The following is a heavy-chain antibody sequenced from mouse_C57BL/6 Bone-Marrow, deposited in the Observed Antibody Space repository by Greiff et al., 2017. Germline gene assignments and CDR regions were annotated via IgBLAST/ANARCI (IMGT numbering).Heavy chain of an antibody. CDR1: GYTFTDYN. D-gene: IGHD2-4*01. J-gene: IGHJ2*01. CDR2: INPNNGGT. Sequence: EVKLQESGPELVKPGASVKMSCKASGYTFTDYNMHWVKQSHGKSLEWIGYINPNNGGTSYNQKFKGKATLTVNKSSSTAYMELRSLTSEDSAVYYCARILYDYDDYWGQGTTLTVSS. CDR3: ARILYDYDDY. V-gene: IGHV1-22*01.